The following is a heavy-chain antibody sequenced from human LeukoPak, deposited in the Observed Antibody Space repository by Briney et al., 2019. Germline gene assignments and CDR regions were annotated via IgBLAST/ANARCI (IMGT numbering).Heavy chain of an antibody. Sequence: GGSLRLSCAASGFTVSNNYMSWVRQAPGKGLEWVSAIYSGGNTYYSDSVKGRFTISRDNSKNTLYLQMSSLRAGDTAVYYCAKSSYYDSSGYYREYYFDYWGQGTLVTVSS. CDR1: GFTVSNNY. CDR3: AKSSYYDSSGYYREYYFDY. J-gene: IGHJ4*02. V-gene: IGHV3-53*01. D-gene: IGHD3-22*01. CDR2: IYSGGNT.